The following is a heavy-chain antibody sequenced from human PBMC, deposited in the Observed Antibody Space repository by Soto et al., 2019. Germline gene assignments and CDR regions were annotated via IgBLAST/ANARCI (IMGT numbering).Heavy chain of an antibody. J-gene: IGHJ6*02. CDR3: VRAHYYDSSAGVAYYYYGMDV. CDR1: GGSISSSNW. D-gene: IGHD3-22*01. Sequence: WEPLSLTCAVSGGSISSSNWWSWVRQPPGKGLEWIGEIYHSGSTNYNPSLKSRVTISVDKSKNQFSLKLSSVTAADTAVYYCVRAHYYDSSAGVAYYYYGMDVWGQGTTVTVSS. V-gene: IGHV4-4*02. CDR2: IYHSGST.